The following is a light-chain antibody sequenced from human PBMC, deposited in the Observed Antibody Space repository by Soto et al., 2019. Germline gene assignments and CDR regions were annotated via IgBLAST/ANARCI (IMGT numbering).Light chain of an antibody. CDR2: GAS. J-gene: IGKJ2*03. V-gene: IGKV1-39*01. CDR3: HQSYSTRYS. CDR1: QSIDSY. Sequence: DIQMTQSPSSLSASVGDRVTITCRASQSIDSYLNWYQQKPGKAPKLLIFGASNLQSEVPSRFSGSESGTDFTLTISSLQPEDFATYYCHQSYSTRYSFGHGTNLEIK.